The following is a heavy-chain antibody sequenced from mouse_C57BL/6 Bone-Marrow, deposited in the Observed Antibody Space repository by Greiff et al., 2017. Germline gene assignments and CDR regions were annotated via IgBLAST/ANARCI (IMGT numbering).Heavy chain of an antibody. J-gene: IGHJ2*01. V-gene: IGHV14-4*01. CDR1: GFNIKDDY. CDR3: TTITTVVATDY. Sequence: EVKLLESGAELVRPGASVKLSCTASGFNIKDDYMHWVKQRPEQGLEWIGWIDPENGDTEYASKFQGKATITADTSSNTAYLQLSSLTSEDTAVYYCTTITTVVATDYWGQGTTLTVSS. D-gene: IGHD1-1*01. CDR2: IDPENGDT.